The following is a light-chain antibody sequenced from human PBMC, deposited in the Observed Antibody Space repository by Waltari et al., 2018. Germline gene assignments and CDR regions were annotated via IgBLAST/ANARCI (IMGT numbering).Light chain of an antibody. J-gene: IGLJ2*01. CDR1: SSEIGAYHY. V-gene: IGLV2-14*01. CDR3: SSYTSRITVV. Sequence: QSALTQPASVSCSPGQSVTISCTGTSSEIGAYHYVSWYQQYPGKAPKLMIYDVSKRPSGVSNRFSGSKSGNTASLTISGLQAEDEADYYCSSYTSRITVVFGGGTKLTVL. CDR2: DVS.